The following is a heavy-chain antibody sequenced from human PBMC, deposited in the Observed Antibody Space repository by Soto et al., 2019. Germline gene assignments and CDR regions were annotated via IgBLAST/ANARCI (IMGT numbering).Heavy chain of an antibody. CDR3: AKRGDYGDYLYYFDY. J-gene: IGHJ4*02. D-gene: IGHD4-17*01. CDR1: GFTFSSYG. Sequence: QVQLVESGGGVVQPGRSLRLSCAASGFTFSSYGMHWVRQAPGKGLAWVAVISYDGSNKYYADSVKGRFTISRDNSKNTLYLQMNSLRAEDTAVYYCAKRGDYGDYLYYFDYWGQGTLVTVSS. CDR2: ISYDGSNK. V-gene: IGHV3-30*18.